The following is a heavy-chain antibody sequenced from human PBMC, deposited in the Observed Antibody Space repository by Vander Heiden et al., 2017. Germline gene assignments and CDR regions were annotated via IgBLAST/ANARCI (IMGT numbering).Heavy chain of an antibody. V-gene: IGHV3-30*01. CDR3: ARALGQQLVPDY. J-gene: IGHJ4*02. CDR1: GFTFSRYA. Sequence: QVQLVESGGGVVQPGRSLRLSCAASGFTFSRYAMHWVRQAPGKGLEWVAVISYDGSNKYYADSVKGRFTISRDNSKNTLYLQMNSLRAEDTAVYYCARALGQQLVPDYWGQGTLVTVSS. CDR2: ISYDGSNK. D-gene: IGHD6-13*01.